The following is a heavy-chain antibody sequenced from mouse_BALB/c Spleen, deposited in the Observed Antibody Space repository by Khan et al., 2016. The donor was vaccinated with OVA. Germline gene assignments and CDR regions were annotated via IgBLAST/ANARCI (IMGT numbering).Heavy chain of an antibody. D-gene: IGHD1-3*01. CDR2: INPYNGVT. Sequence: VQLQQSGPELVKPGASMKISCKASGYSFTDYTMNWVKQSRGKNLEWAGLINPYNGVTNYNQTFKGKATLTVDKSSSTAYMELLSLTSEDSAVYYCTRSGYAGFAYWGQGTLVTVSA. V-gene: IGHV1-18*01. J-gene: IGHJ3*01. CDR3: TRSGYAGFAY. CDR1: GYSFTDYT.